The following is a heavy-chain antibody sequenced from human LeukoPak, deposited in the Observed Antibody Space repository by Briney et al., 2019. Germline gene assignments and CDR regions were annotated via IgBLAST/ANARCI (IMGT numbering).Heavy chain of an antibody. CDR1: GDSVSSNSAA. J-gene: IGHJ5*02. D-gene: IGHD1-7*01. CDR3: PREIARYNWNYVGWFDP. V-gene: IGHV6-1*01. CDR2: TYYRSKWYN. Sequence: SQTLSLTCAISGDSVSSNSAAWNWIRQSPSRGLEWLGRTYYRSKWYNDYAVSVKSRITISPDTSKNQFSLQLNSVTPEDTAVYYCPREIARYNWNYVGWFDPWGQGTLVTVSS.